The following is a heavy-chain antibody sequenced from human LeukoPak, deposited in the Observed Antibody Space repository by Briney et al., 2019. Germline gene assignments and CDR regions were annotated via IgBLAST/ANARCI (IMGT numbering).Heavy chain of an antibody. CDR3: AREGVGATGYYYYGMDV. CDR2: IYSGGST. Sequence: PGGSLRLSCAASGFTVSSNYMSWVRQAPGKGLEWVSVIYSGGSTYYADSVKGRFTISRHNFKNTLYLQMNSLRAEDTAVYYCAREGVGATGYYYYGMDVWGQRTTVTVSS. V-gene: IGHV3-53*04. J-gene: IGHJ6*02. D-gene: IGHD1-26*01. CDR1: GFTVSSNY.